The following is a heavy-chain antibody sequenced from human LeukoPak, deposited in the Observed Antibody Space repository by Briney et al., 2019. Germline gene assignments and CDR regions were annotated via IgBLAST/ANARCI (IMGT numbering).Heavy chain of an antibody. D-gene: IGHD3-22*01. J-gene: IGHJ4*02. CDR2: IYHSGST. CDR3: AREIYRDTDYYDSSGYYYFDY. V-gene: IGHV4-38-2*02. Sequence: SETLSLTCTVSGYSISSGYYWGWIRQPPGKGLEWIGSIYHSGSTYYNPSLKSRVTISVDTSKNQFSLKLSSVTAADTAVYYCAREIYRDTDYYDSSGYYYFDYWGQGTLVTVSS. CDR1: GYSISSGYY.